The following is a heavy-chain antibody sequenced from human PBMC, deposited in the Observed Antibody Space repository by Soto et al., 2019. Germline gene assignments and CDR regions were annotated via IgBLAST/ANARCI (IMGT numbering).Heavy chain of an antibody. CDR3: AIEGRGLDS. CDR1: GFTFSVSA. CDR2: IRSKANTYAT. J-gene: IGHJ5*01. Sequence: EVQLVESGGGLVQPGGSLQLSCAASGFTFSVSAMHWVRQASGRGLEWVGRIRSKANTYATAYAASLKGRFTISRDDSKNTASLQMNSRKTEDTGIYYCAIEGRGLDSWGQGTVVTVSS. V-gene: IGHV3-73*02.